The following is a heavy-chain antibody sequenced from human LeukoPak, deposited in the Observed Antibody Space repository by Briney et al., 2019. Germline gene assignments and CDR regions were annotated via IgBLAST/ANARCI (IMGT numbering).Heavy chain of an antibody. J-gene: IGHJ4*02. CDR2: IKQDGSEK. Sequence: GGSLRLSCAASGFTFSSYWMSWVRQAPGKGLEWVANIKQDGSEKYYVDSVKGRFTISRDNSKNTLYLQMNSLRAEDTAVYYCAKDRGVFSYFDYWGQGTLVTVSS. D-gene: IGHD3-9*01. CDR1: GFTFSSYW. V-gene: IGHV3-7*01. CDR3: AKDRGVFSYFDY.